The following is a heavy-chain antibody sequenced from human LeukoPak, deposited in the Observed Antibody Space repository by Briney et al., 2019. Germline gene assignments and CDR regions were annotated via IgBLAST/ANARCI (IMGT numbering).Heavy chain of an antibody. CDR2: IYYSGST. CDR3: ARDLAGYCTNGVCI. CDR1: GGSISSYY. V-gene: IGHV4-59*12. J-gene: IGHJ4*02. D-gene: IGHD2-8*01. Sequence: SETLSLTCTVSGGSISSYYWSWIRQPPGKGLEWIGYIYYSGSTNYNPSLKSRVTISVDTSKNQFSLKLSSVTAADTAVYYCARDLAGYCTNGVCIWGQGTLVTVSA.